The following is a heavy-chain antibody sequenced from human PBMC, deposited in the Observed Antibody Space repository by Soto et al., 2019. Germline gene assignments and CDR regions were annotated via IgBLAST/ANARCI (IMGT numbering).Heavy chain of an antibody. CDR1: GFTFSSYA. V-gene: IGHV3-23*01. CDR3: ATGWELQSDY. J-gene: IGHJ4*02. Sequence: GSLRLSCAASGFTFSSYAMSWVRQAPGKGLEWVSAISGSGGSTYYADSVKGRFTISRDNSKNTLYLQMNGLRAEDTAVYYCATGWELQSDYWGQGTLVTVSS. CDR2: ISGSGGST. D-gene: IGHD1-26*01.